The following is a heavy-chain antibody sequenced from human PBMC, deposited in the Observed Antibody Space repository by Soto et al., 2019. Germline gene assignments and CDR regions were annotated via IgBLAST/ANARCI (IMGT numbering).Heavy chain of an antibody. CDR1: GLTFINNW. CDR2: IKPDGSEQ. V-gene: IGHV3-7*01. Sequence: PGGSMRLSCAASGLTFINNWMNWVRQAPGKGLEWVATIKPDGSEQDYVESVKGRFTISRDNAKNSVHLQMNSLRAEDTAVYYCATVPWTAAASWGQGTLVTVSS. CDR3: ATVPWTAAAS. J-gene: IGHJ5*02. D-gene: IGHD6-13*01.